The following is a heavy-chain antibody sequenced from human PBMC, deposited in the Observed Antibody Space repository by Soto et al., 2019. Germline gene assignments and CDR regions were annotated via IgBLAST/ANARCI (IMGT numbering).Heavy chain of an antibody. Sequence: ASVKVSCKASGYTFPSYAMHWVRQATGQRLEWMGWINAGNGNTKYSQKFQGRVTITRDTSASTAYMELSSLRSEDTAVYYCARDSLSDSGSYLYWGQGTLVTVPQ. D-gene: IGHD1-26*01. V-gene: IGHV1-3*01. CDR2: INAGNGNT. CDR3: ARDSLSDSGSYLY. J-gene: IGHJ4*02. CDR1: GYTFPSYA.